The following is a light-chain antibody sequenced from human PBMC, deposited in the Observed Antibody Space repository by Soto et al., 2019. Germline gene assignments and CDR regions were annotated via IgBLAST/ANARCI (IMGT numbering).Light chain of an antibody. Sequence: EIGLTQSPVTLSLSPGERATLYCRASQSVSSYLVWYQQKPGQAPRLLIYDASNRATGIPARFSGSGSGTDFTLTISSLESEDFAVYYCQHYSNWQITFGGGTKVEIK. J-gene: IGKJ4*01. CDR3: QHYSNWQIT. V-gene: IGKV3-11*01. CDR1: QSVSSY. CDR2: DAS.